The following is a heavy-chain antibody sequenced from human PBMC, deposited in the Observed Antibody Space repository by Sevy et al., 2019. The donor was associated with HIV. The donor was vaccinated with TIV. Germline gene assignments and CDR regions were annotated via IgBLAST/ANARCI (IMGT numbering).Heavy chain of an antibody. CDR3: TARSFDF. CDR2: IKSESDGGTT. Sequence: GGSLRLSCAASGLTLSYAWMNWVRQAPGKGLEWVGNIKSESDGGTTDFATPVQGRFIISRDDSNKTLYLQMNSLKTGDTALYYCTARSFDFWGRGTLVTVSS. CDR1: GLTLSYAW. J-gene: IGHJ4*02. V-gene: IGHV3-15*07.